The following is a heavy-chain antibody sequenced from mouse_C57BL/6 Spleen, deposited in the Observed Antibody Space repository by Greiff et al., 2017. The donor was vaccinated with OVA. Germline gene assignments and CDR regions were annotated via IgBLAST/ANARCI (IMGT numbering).Heavy chain of an antibody. V-gene: IGHV1-84*01. CDR3: ARSVDGYYDYCDY. Sequence: QVQLQQSGPELVKPGASVKISCKASGYTFTDYYINWVKQRPGQGLEWIGWIYPGSGNTKYNAKFKGKATLTVDTSSITACTQLSSLTSEDSAVYFCARSVDGYYDYCDYWGQGTTLTVSS. J-gene: IGHJ2*01. D-gene: IGHD2-3*01. CDR2: IYPGSGNT. CDR1: GYTFTDYY.